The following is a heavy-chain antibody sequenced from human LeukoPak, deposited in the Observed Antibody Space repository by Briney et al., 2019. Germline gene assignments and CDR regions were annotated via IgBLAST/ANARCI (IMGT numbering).Heavy chain of an antibody. CDR1: GFTFSSYS. J-gene: IGHJ4*02. CDR3: ARDSSYYDSSGYGNDY. D-gene: IGHD3-22*01. Sequence: GGSLRLSCAASGFTFSSYSMNWVRQAPGKGLEWVSSISSSSSYIYYADSVKGRFTISRDNAKNSLYLQMNSLRAEDTAVYYCARDSSYYDSSGYGNDYCGQGTLVTVSS. CDR2: ISSSSSYI. V-gene: IGHV3-21*01.